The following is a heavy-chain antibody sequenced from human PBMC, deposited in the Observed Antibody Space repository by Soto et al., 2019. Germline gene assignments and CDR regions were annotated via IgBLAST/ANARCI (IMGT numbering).Heavy chain of an antibody. V-gene: IGHV3-30*18. J-gene: IGHJ5*02. Sequence: PGGSLRLSCAASGFTFNSYAMHWVRQAPGQGLEWVAVISFNGIDTYYADSVKGRVTISRDNSRNTVFLQMTSLRTEDTAVYYCAKSVGSRGWFDPWGQGTLVTVSS. D-gene: IGHD6-13*01. CDR1: GFTFNSYA. CDR2: ISFNGIDT. CDR3: AKSVGSRGWFDP.